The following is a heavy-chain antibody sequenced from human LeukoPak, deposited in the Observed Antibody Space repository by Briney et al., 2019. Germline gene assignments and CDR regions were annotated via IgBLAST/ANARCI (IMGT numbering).Heavy chain of an antibody. CDR1: GFIFDDYA. V-gene: IGHV3-43*02. CDR3: VREQFSHTSNYFDS. D-gene: IGHD5-24*01. Sequence: GGSLRISCAASGFIFDDYAMHWVRQVPGRGLEWVSLISGDAVSSFYTDSVKGRFTISRDNNNSSLSLQMRRLTTEDTAFYYCVREQFSHTSNYFDSWGQGILVTVSS. J-gene: IGHJ4*02. CDR2: ISGDAVSS.